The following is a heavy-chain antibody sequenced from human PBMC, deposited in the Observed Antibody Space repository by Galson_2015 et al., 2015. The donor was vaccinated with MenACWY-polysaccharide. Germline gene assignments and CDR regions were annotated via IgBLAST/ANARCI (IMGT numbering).Heavy chain of an antibody. V-gene: IGHV3-33*01. CDR1: GFTFNSYG. Sequence: LRLSCAASGFTFNSYGMHWVRQAPGKGLEWVALIWNDGNNKNYVDSVKGRFTISRDNSKNTLYLQMNSLRAEDTAVYHCARGVQLERKGRGDWFDPWGQGTLVTVSS. CDR3: ARGVQLERKGRGDWFDP. CDR2: IWNDGNNK. J-gene: IGHJ5*02. D-gene: IGHD1-1*01.